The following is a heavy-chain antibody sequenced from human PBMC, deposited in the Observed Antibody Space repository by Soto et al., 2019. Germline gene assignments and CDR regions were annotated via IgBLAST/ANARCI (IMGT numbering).Heavy chain of an antibody. CDR3: ARVHVMVVAGSTFDY. D-gene: IGHD2-15*01. V-gene: IGHV4-38-2*01. J-gene: IGHJ4*02. CDR1: GYSVTSDSY. CDR2: MYHGGTT. Sequence: KPSETLSLTCLVSGYSVTSDSYWAWIRQSPGKGLEWIVSMYHGGTTFYNPSLKSRVTMSMDTSKNQFSLKLRSVTAADTAIYYCARVHVMVVAGSTFDYWVQGIPVTVSS.